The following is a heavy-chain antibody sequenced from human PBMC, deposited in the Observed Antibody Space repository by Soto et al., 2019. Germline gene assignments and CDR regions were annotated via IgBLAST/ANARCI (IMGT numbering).Heavy chain of an antibody. CDR1: GGSFSGYY. V-gene: IGHV4-34*01. J-gene: IGHJ1*01. CDR3: ERVGTGYYGPRYFQH. Sequence: PSETLSLTCAVYGGSFSGYYWGWIRQPPGKGLEWIGEINHSGSTNYNPSLKSRVTISVDTSKNQFSLKLNSVTAADTAVYYCERVGTGYYGPRYFQHWGQGTLVTVS. D-gene: IGHD3-9*01. CDR2: INHSGST.